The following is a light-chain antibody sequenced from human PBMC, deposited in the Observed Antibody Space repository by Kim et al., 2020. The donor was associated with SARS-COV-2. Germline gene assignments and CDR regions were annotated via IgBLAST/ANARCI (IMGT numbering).Light chain of an antibody. J-gene: IGLJ3*02. CDR2: LNSDGSH. CDR1: SGHSSYA. CDR3: QTWGTGIHGV. Sequence: QLVLTQSPSASASLGASVKLTCTLSSGHSSYAIAWHQQQPGKGPRYLMKLNSDGSHSKGDGIPDRFSGSSSGAERYLTISSLQSEDEADYYCQTWGTGIHGVFGGGTQLTVL. V-gene: IGLV4-69*01.